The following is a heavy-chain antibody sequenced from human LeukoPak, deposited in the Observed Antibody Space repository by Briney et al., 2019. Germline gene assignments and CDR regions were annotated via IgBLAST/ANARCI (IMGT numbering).Heavy chain of an antibody. V-gene: IGHV3-7*03. J-gene: IGHJ5*02. CDR2: IKQDGSEK. Sequence: PGGSLRLSCVASGFTFGKYWMSWVRQAPGKGLEWVANIKQDGSEKYYVDSVKGRFTISRDNAKNSLYLQMNSLRAEDTAVYYCARAPSDWFDPWGQGTLVTVSS. CDR3: ARAPSDWFDP. CDR1: GFTFGKYW.